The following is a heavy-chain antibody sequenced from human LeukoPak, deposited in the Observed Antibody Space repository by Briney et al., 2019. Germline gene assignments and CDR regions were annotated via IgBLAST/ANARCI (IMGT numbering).Heavy chain of an antibody. CDR3: ARGHDSIKTFGEVIKSRTRWFDP. D-gene: IGHD3-3*01. CDR1: GDSVSSNSAA. V-gene: IGHV6-1*01. J-gene: IGHJ5*02. CDR2: TYYRSKWYN. Sequence: SQTLSLTCAISGDSVSSNSAAWNWIRQSPSRGLEWLGRTYYRSKWYNDYAVSVKSRITINPDTSKNQFSLKLSSVTAADTAVYYCARGHDSIKTFGEVIKSRTRWFDPWGQGTLVTVSS.